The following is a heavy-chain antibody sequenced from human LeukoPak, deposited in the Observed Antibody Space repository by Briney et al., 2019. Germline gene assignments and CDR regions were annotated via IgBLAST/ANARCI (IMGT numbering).Heavy chain of an antibody. J-gene: IGHJ4*02. CDR3: ARALYYYDSRSYGDFDY. CDR2: MNPSGTST. CDR1: GYSPTRYY. V-gene: IGHV1-46*01. D-gene: IGHD3-22*01. Sequence: EASVKVSCKASGYSPTRYYMHWVRQAPGQGLEWMGIMNPSGTSTNYAQKFQGRVIMTGDTSTSTVYMELRSLRSDDTAVYYCARALYYYDSRSYGDFDYWGQGTLVTVSS.